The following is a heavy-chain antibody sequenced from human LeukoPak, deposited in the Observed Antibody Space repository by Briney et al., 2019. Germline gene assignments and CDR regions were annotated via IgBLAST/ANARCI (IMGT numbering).Heavy chain of an antibody. CDR1: GFTFDDYA. CDR2: ISWNSGSI. D-gene: IGHD1-26*01. CDR3: AKDCGSYLCYFDY. Sequence: PGRSLRLSCAASGFTFDDYAMHWVRQAPGKGLEWVSGISWNSGSIGYADSVKGRFTISRDNAKNSLYLQMNSLRAEDTALYYCAKDCGSYLCYFDYWGQGTLVTVSS. V-gene: IGHV3-9*01. J-gene: IGHJ4*02.